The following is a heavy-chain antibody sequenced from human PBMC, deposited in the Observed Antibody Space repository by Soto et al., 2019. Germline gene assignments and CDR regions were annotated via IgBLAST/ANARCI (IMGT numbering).Heavy chain of an antibody. Sequence: PGGSLRLSCAASGFTFSSYAMHWVRQAPGKGLEWVAVISYDGSNKYYADSVKGRFTISRDNSKNTLYLQMNSLRAEDTAVYYCASGIAAADYFDYWGQGTLVTVS. CDR1: GFTFSSYA. CDR2: ISYDGSNK. CDR3: ASGIAAADYFDY. D-gene: IGHD6-13*01. J-gene: IGHJ4*02. V-gene: IGHV3-30-3*01.